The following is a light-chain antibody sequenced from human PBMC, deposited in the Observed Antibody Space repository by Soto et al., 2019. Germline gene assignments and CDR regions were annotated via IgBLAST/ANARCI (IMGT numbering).Light chain of an antibody. CDR2: RNN. Sequence: QSVLTQPPSASGTPGQRVTISCYGSSSRIGGNHVHWYQQLPGTAPKLLIYRNNYRPSGVPDRFSGSKSGTSASLAISELRSVDEAHYYCAAYTGNLNGPVFGGGTQLTVL. CDR3: AAYTGNLNGPV. J-gene: IGLJ7*01. V-gene: IGLV1-47*01. CDR1: SSRIGGNH.